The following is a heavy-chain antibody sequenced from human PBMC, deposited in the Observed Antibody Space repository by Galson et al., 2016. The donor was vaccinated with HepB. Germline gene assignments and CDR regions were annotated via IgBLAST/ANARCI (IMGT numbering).Heavy chain of an antibody. J-gene: IGHJ5*01. V-gene: IGHV3-9*01. CDR2: ISWNSGSL. Sequence: SLRLSCAASGFTFRDYAMQWVRQPPQKGLEWVSGISWNSGSLEYADSVKGRFTISRDNAKRSVHLQLNSLRPGDTALYYCVKSSAGVVFNNCFDSWGQGNLVTVSS. CDR1: GFTFRDYA. CDR3: VKSSAGVVFNNCFDS. D-gene: IGHD3-3*01.